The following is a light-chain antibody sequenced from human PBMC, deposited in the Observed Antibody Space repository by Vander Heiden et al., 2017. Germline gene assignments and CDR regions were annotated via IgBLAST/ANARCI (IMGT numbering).Light chain of an antibody. CDR3: QVYDSSSDHPV. Sequence: SYVLTQPPSVSVAPEQTARMTCEGNNIGNKSVHGDQHKPGQAPVVVVYDYSDRPSGIPERFSGSNSGNTATLTISRVEAGDEADYSCQVYDSSSDHPVFGGGTKLTVL. CDR2: DYS. V-gene: IGLV3-21*02. J-gene: IGLJ2*01. CDR1: NIGNKS.